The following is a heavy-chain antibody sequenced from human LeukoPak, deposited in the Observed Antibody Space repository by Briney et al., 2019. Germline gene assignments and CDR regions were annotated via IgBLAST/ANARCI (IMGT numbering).Heavy chain of an antibody. CDR1: GGSISSSSYY. D-gene: IGHD5-18*01. CDR3: ARDIQLWYYFDY. J-gene: IGHJ4*02. V-gene: IGHV4-39*02. Sequence: SETLSLTCTVSGGSISSSSYYWGWIRQPPGKGLEWIGSIYYSGSTYYNPSLKSRVTISVDTSKNQFSLKLSSVTAADTAVYYCARDIQLWYYFDYWGQGTLVTVSS. CDR2: IYYSGST.